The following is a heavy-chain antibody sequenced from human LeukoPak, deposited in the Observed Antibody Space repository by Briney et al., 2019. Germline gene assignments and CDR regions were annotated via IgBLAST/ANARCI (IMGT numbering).Heavy chain of an antibody. D-gene: IGHD4/OR15-4a*01. Sequence: SETLSLTCAVYGGSFSGYYWSWIRQPPGKGLEWIGEINHSGSTNYNPSLKSRVTISVDTSKNQFSLKLSSVTAADTAVYYCARRDYGAGGDAFDIWGQGTMVTVSS. V-gene: IGHV4-34*01. J-gene: IGHJ3*02. CDR3: ARRDYGAGGDAFDI. CDR2: INHSGST. CDR1: GGSFSGYY.